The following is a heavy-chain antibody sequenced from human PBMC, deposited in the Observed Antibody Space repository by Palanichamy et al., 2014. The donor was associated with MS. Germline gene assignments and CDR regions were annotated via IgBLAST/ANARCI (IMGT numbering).Heavy chain of an antibody. CDR3: ARPYNSGWYGAFDY. CDR1: GGSISSYY. V-gene: IGHV4-59*01. CDR2: INYSGST. Sequence: QLQESGPGLVKPSETLSLTCTVSGGSISSYYWSWIRQPPGKGLEWIGYINYSGSTNYNPSLKSRVTISVDTSKNQFSLKLSSVTAADTAVYYCARPYNSGWYGAFDYWGHGTLVTVSS. J-gene: IGHJ4*01. D-gene: IGHD6-13*01.